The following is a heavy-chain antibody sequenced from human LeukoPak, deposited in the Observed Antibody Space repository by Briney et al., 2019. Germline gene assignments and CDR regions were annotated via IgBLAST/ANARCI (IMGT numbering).Heavy chain of an antibody. D-gene: IGHD3-9*01. J-gene: IGHJ4*02. CDR3: ARHPYDILTGPSFDY. CDR2: IHRDGRST. Sequence: GGSLRLSCAASGFTFSSDWMHWVRQAPGKGLVRVSLIHRDGRSTTYAGSVKGRFTISRDNAKNTLYLQMNSLRAEDTAVYYCARHPYDILTGPSFDYWGQGTLVTVSS. V-gene: IGHV3-74*01. CDR1: GFTFSSDW.